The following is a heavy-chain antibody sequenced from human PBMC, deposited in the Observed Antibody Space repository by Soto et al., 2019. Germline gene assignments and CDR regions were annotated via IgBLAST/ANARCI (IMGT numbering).Heavy chain of an antibody. CDR1: GGTFSSYA. J-gene: IGHJ3*02. CDR2: IIPIFGTA. V-gene: IGHV1-69*13. D-gene: IGHD3-22*01. Sequence: ASVKVSCKASGGTFSSYAISWVRQAPGQGLEWMGGIIPIFGTANYAQKFQGRVTITADESTSTAYMDLSSLRSEDTAVYYCARGPYYYDSSGPGAFDIWAQGTMVTVSS. CDR3: ARGPYYYDSSGPGAFDI.